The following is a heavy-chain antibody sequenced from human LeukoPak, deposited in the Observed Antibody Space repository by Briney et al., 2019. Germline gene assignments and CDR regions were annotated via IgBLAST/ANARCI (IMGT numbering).Heavy chain of an antibody. CDR3: ARVGSSGWYVHPTLDF. CDR1: GYTFTCYY. J-gene: IGHJ4*02. V-gene: IGHV1-2*02. D-gene: IGHD6-19*01. Sequence: GASVKVSCKASGYTFTCYYIHWVRQAPGQGLEWRGWINPNGGGTNYTQKFQGRVTVTRDTSISTAYMELSSLRSDDTALYYCARVGSSGWYVHPTLDFWGQGTLVTVSS. CDR2: INPNGGGT.